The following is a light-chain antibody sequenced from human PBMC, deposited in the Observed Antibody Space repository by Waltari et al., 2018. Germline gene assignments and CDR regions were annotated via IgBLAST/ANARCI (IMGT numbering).Light chain of an antibody. CDR1: SSNIGSDY. J-gene: IGLJ3*02. Sequence: QSVLTQPPSASGTPGQRVTISCSGSSSNIGSDYVYWYQQFPGTAPKLLIYRNSHRPSGFPDRFPGSKFGTSASLAISGLRSEDEADYYCGTWDDSLGAWVFGGGTRVTVL. V-gene: IGLV1-47*01. CDR3: GTWDDSLGAWV. CDR2: RNS.